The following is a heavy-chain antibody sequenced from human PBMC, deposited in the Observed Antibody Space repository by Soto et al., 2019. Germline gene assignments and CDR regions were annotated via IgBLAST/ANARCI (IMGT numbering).Heavy chain of an antibody. CDR2: IYHSGST. D-gene: IGHD6-6*01. Sequence: PSETLSLTCAVSGGSISSSNWWSWVRQPPGKGLEWIGEIYHSGSTNYNPSLKSRVTISVDKSKNQFSLKLSSVTAADTAVYYCARDNIAARPVGYYYYGMDVWGQGTTVTVSS. J-gene: IGHJ6*02. CDR1: GGSISSSNW. CDR3: ARDNIAARPVGYYYYGMDV. V-gene: IGHV4-4*02.